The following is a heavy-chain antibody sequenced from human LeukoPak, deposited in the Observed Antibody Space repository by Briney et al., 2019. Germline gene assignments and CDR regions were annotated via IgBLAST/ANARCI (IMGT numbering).Heavy chain of an antibody. Sequence: QPGGSLRLSCAASGFTFSSYAMSWVRQAPGKGLEWVSAISGSGGSTYYADSVKGRSTISRDNSKNTLYLQMNSLRAEDTAVYYCAKRYCSGGSCFQAHYYFDYWGQGTLVTVSS. CDR1: GFTFSSYA. CDR3: AKRYCSGGSCFQAHYYFDY. J-gene: IGHJ4*02. CDR2: ISGSGGST. V-gene: IGHV3-23*01. D-gene: IGHD2-15*01.